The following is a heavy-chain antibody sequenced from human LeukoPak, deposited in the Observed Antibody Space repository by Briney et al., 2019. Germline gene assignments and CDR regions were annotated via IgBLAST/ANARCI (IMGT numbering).Heavy chain of an antibody. CDR2: INWNGGST. J-gene: IGHJ4*02. Sequence: GESLRLSCAASGFMFADHGMTWVRHVPGKGLEWVSGINWNGGSTGYVDSVKGRFTISRNNAKNVLFLQMNNLRAEDTAFYYCARGEWDLRDWGQGTLVTVSS. CDR1: GFMFADHG. V-gene: IGHV3-20*04. CDR3: ARGEWDLRD. D-gene: IGHD1-26*01.